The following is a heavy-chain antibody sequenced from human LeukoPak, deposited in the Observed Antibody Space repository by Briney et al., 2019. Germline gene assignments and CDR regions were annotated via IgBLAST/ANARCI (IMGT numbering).Heavy chain of an antibody. Sequence: GGSLRLSCAASGFTFSSYSMNWVRQAPGKGLEWVSCISSSSSYIYYADSVKGRFTISRDNAKNSLYLQMNSLRAEDTAMYYCARRAGDYSHPYDYWGQGTLVTVSS. D-gene: IGHD3-22*01. CDR2: ISSSSSYI. CDR1: GFTFSSYS. CDR3: ARRAGDYSHPYDY. V-gene: IGHV3-21*04. J-gene: IGHJ4*02.